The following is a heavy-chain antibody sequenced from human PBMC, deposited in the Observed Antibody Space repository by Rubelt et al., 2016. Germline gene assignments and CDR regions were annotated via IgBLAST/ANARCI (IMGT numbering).Heavy chain of an antibody. D-gene: IGHD6-13*01. J-gene: IGHJ4*02. CDR2: INHSGST. V-gene: IGHV4-34*01. CDR3: ARGTGIAAALKFDY. CDR1: GGSFSGYY. Sequence: QVQLQQWGAGLLKPSETLSLTCAVYGGSFSGYYWSWIRQPPGKGLEWIGEINHSGSTNYNPSLKSRVTISVDTSKNQFSRKLSVVTAADTAVYYCARGTGIAAALKFDYWGQGTLVTVSS.